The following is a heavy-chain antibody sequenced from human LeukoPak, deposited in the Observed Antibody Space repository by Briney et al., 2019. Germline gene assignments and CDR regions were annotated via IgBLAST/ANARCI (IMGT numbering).Heavy chain of an antibody. CDR3: ARVQGLYGGKGDPFDF. J-gene: IGHJ4*02. V-gene: IGHV3-74*01. CDR1: GFSISYYW. Sequence: PGGSLRLSCAAYGFSISYYWMYWVRQTPGKGLVWVSRIKTDGSSPVYVDSVKGRFTISRDNAKNTLYLQMNSLTAEDTAVYYCARVQGLYGGKGDPFDFWGQGTLVTVSS. CDR2: IKTDGSSP. D-gene: IGHD4-23*01.